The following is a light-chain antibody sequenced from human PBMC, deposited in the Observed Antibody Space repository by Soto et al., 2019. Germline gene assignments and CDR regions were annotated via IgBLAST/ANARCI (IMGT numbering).Light chain of an antibody. V-gene: IGLV2-14*01. CDR3: GSYTSTDTPFV. CDR2: EVS. CDR1: STDVGGYNY. J-gene: IGLJ1*01. Sequence: QSALAQPSSVSGSPGQSITISCTGTSTDVGGYNYVSWYQHHPGKGPKLIIYEVSNRPSGVSDRFSGSKSGNKASLIISNLEAEDESDYYCGSYTSTDTPFVFRTGTKSPS.